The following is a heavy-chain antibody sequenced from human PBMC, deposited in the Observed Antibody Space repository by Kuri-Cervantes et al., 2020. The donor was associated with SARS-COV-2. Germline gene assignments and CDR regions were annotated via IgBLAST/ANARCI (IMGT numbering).Heavy chain of an antibody. CDR1: GFTVSSNY. CDR3: AREMKEGAVMGAFDI. CDR2: IYSGGST. J-gene: IGHJ3*02. D-gene: IGHD1-26*01. V-gene: IGHV3-53*01. Sequence: GGSLRLSCAASGFTVSSNYMSWVRQAPGKGLEWVSVIYSGGSTYYADSVKGRLTISRDNSKNTLYLQMNSLRAEDTAVYYCAREMKEGAVMGAFDIWGQGTMVTVSS.